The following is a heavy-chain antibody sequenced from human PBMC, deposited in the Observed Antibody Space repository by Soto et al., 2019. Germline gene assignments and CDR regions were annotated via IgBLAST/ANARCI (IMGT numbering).Heavy chain of an antibody. CDR2: ISYDGSNK. CDR1: GFTFSSYG. V-gene: IGHV3-30*18. D-gene: IGHD6-6*01. Sequence: GGSLRLSCAASGFTFSSYGMHWVRQAPGKGLEWVAVISYDGSNKYYADSVKGRFTISRDNSKNTLYLQMNSLRAEDTAVYYCAKGSSSSQWYYGMDVWGQGTTVTVSS. CDR3: AKGSSSSQWYYGMDV. J-gene: IGHJ6*02.